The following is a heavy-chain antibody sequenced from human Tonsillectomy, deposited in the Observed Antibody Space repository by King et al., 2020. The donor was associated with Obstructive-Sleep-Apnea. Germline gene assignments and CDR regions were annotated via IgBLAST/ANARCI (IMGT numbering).Heavy chain of an antibody. J-gene: IGHJ6*02. CDR2: MSSSTSYI. CDR3: ARDLTDTAMSYYYYYGMDV. D-gene: IGHD5-18*01. CDR1: GFSFSSYS. Sequence: VQLVESGGGLVRPGGSLRLSCAASGFSFSSYSMNWVRQAPGKGLEWVSSMSSSTSYIYYADSVKGRVTISRDNARNSLYLQMNGLRAEDTAVYYCARDLTDTAMSYYYYYGMDVWGQGTTVTVSS. V-gene: IGHV3-21*01.